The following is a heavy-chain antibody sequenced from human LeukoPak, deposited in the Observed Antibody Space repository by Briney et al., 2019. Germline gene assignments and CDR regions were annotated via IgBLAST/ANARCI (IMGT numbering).Heavy chain of an antibody. D-gene: IGHD3-22*01. Sequence: KPGGSLRLSCAASGFTFSSYSMNWVRQAPGKGLEWVSSISSSSSYIYYADSVKGRFTISRDNAKNSLYLQMNSLRAEDTAVYYCASPNYYDSSGYYFWGQGTLVTVSS. CDR1: GFTFSSYS. CDR2: ISSSSSYI. CDR3: ASPNYYDSSGYYF. V-gene: IGHV3-21*01. J-gene: IGHJ4*02.